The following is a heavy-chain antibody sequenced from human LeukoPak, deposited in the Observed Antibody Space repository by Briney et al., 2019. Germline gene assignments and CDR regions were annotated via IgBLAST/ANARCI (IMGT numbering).Heavy chain of an antibody. CDR2: IRRSSTTI. V-gene: IGHV3-48*02. CDR1: GFTFSSYR. Sequence: PGGSLRLSCAASGFTFSSYRMNWVRQAPGKGLEWVSYIRRSSTTIDYADSVKGRFTISRDNAKNSLFLQMNGLGDGDTAMYYCAREGQLSLDYWGQGTLASVSS. CDR3: AREGQLSLDY. J-gene: IGHJ4*02. D-gene: IGHD5-18*01.